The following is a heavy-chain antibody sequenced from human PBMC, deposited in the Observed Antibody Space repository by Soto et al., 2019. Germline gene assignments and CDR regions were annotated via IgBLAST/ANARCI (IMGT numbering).Heavy chain of an antibody. CDR3: ARVVVVVAASLYGMDV. CDR1: GGSFSGYY. Sequence: SETLSLTCAVYGGSFSGYYWSWIRQPPGKGLEWIGEINHSGSTNYNPSLKSRVTISVDTSKNQFSLKLSSVTAADTAVYYCARVVVVVAASLYGMDVWGQGTTVTVSS. J-gene: IGHJ6*02. V-gene: IGHV4-34*01. CDR2: INHSGST. D-gene: IGHD2-15*01.